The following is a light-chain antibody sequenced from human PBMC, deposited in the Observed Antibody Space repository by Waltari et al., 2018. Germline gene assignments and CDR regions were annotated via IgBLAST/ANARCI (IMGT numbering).Light chain of an antibody. Sequence: QSALTQPASVSGSPGQSITIPCTGTSSDVGGYDYVSWYHQHPGKAPKLMIYDVSNRPSGVSNRFSGSKSGNTASLTISGLQADDEADYYCGSYTSSITLVFGGGTKLTVL. CDR3: GSYTSSITLV. J-gene: IGLJ2*01. V-gene: IGLV2-14*03. CDR2: DVS. CDR1: SSDVGGYDY.